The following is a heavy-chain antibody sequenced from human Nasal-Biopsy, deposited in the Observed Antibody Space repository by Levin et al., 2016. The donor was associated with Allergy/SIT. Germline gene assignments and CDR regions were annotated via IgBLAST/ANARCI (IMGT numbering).Heavy chain of an antibody. CDR1: GFTFTDYY. CDR2: INSTGRDT. V-gene: IGHV3-11*06. Sequence: GESLKISCAASGFTFTDYYMSWIRQAPGRGLEFLSYINSTGRDTNYADSVKGRFTISRDNTKNSVYLQMNSLRAEDTAVYYCVKTARRADYWGQGTLVTVSS. CDR3: VKTARRADY. J-gene: IGHJ4*02. D-gene: IGHD6-25*01.